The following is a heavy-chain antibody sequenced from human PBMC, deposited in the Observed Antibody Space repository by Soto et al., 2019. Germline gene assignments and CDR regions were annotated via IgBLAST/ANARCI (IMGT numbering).Heavy chain of an antibody. CDR2: IYYTGST. Sequence: QLQLQESGPGLVKPSETLSLTCTVSGGSISSSSYYWGWIRQPLGKGLEWIGSIYYTGSTYYNPSLKSRVTXXVXTXXTQFSPKLSSGTAADTAVYYCARHTWGRQRGWFDPWGQGTLVTVSS. CDR1: GGSISSSSYY. D-gene: IGHD2-2*01. V-gene: IGHV4-39*01. J-gene: IGHJ5*02. CDR3: ARHTWGRQRGWFDP.